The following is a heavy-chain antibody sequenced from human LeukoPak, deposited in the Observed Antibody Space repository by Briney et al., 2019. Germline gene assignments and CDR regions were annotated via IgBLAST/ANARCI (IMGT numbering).Heavy chain of an antibody. V-gene: IGHV3-23*01. CDR3: VKDWSGVYFQH. CDR1: GFTFNSYA. D-gene: IGHD3-3*01. Sequence: PGGSLRLSCAASGFTFNSYAMRWVRQAPGKGLEWVSAISDSGSGTYYADFVKGRFTISRDNSKNTLYLQMNTLRAEDTAVYYCVKDWSGVYFQHWGQGTPVNVSS. J-gene: IGHJ1*01. CDR2: ISDSGSGT.